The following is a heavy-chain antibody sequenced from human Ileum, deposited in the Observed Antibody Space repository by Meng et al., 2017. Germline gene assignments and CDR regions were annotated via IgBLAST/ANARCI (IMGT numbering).Heavy chain of an antibody. D-gene: IGHD3-10*01. V-gene: IGHV3-74*01. CDR1: GFTFRDHY. J-gene: IGHJ5*02. CDR2: INSDGGGG. Sequence: VQLVEAGGGLVRPGGSLRLSCATSGFTFRDHYMHWVRQAPGKGLEWVSRINSDGGGGTYADFVKGRFTISRDNAKNTLYLQMYSLTVDDTAIYYCVCFGGFSGFDPWGQGTLVTVSS. CDR3: VCFGGFSGFDP.